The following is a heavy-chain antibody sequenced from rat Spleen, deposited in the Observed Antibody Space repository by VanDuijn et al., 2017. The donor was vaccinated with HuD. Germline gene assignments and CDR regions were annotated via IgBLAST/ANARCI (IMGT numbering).Heavy chain of an antibody. D-gene: IGHD4-3*01. J-gene: IGHJ3*01. V-gene: IGHV5-25*01. Sequence: EVQLVESGGGLVQPGRSLKLSCAASGFTFSNYDMAWVRQAPTKGLEWIASISTGGGNTYYRDSVKGRFTVSRENAKSTLYLLMDSLRSEDTATYYCVRQDTSGYSNWFAYWGQGTLVTVSS. CDR2: ISTGGGNT. CDR3: VRQDTSGYSNWFAY. CDR1: GFTFSNYD.